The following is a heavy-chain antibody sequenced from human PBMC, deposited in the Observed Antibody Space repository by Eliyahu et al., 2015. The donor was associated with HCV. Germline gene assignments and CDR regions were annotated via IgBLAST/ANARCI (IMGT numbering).Heavy chain of an antibody. CDR1: GFPFTSYW. V-gene: IGHV3-74*01. D-gene: IGHD6-19*01. Sequence: EVQLVESGGDLVQPXGSLRLSCXXXGFPFTSYWMHWVRQAPGKGLAWVARMNSDGSDITYADSVKGRFTISRDNAKNTLYLQMNSLRADDTAVYYCSSIAVASFDYWGQGSLVTVSS. CDR3: SSIAVASFDY. CDR2: MNSDGSDI. J-gene: IGHJ4*02.